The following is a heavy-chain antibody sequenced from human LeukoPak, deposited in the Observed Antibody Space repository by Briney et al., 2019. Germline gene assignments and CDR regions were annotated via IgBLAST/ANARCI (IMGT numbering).Heavy chain of an antibody. Sequence: PSETLSLTCTVSGGSISSSSYYWGWIRQPPGKGLEWIGSIYYSGSTYYNPSLKSRVTISVDTSKNQFSLKLSSVTAADTAVYYCARHSDYDILTGPNDYWGQGTLVTVSS. CDR3: ARHSDYDILTGPNDY. V-gene: IGHV4-39*01. D-gene: IGHD3-9*01. J-gene: IGHJ4*02. CDR2: IYYSGST. CDR1: GGSISSSSYY.